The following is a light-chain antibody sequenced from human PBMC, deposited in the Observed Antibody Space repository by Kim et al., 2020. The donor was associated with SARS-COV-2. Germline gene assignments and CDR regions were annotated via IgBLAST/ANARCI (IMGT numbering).Light chain of an antibody. CDR2: HTS. CDR3: QQYGNSPPT. J-gene: IGKJ1*01. Sequence: PGERATLSCRASQSVISNYLAWYQQKPGQAPRLLMYHTSTRATGIPDRFSGSGSGTDFTLTISSLEPEDFAVYCCQQYGNSPPTFGQGTKG. CDR1: QSVISNY. V-gene: IGKV3-20*01.